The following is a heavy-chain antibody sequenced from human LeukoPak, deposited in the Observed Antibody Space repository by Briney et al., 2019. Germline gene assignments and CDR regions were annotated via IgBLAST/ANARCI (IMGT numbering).Heavy chain of an antibody. J-gene: IGHJ6*02. CDR3: ARAYGMDV. V-gene: IGHV3-74*01. CDR2: INNAGSST. CDR1: VFTLRSYW. Sequence: PGGSLRLSCVASVFTLRSYWMHWVRQVPGRGLVWVSRINNAGSSTNYADSVKGRFTISRDNAKNTLYLQMSSLRAEDTAVYFCARAYGMDVWGQGTTVTVSS.